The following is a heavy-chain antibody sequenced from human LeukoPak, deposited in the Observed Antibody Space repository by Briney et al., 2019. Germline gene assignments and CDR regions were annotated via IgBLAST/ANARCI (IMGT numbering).Heavy chain of an antibody. CDR2: IYYSGST. D-gene: IGHD1-26*01. Sequence: PSETLSLTCTVSGGSISSGDYYWSWIRQPPGKGLEWIGYIYYSGSTYYNPSLKSRVTISVDTPKNQFSLKLSSVTAADTAVYYCARGAGEWELNGFDYWGQGTLVTVSS. CDR3: ARGAGEWELNGFDY. CDR1: GGSISSGDYY. J-gene: IGHJ4*02. V-gene: IGHV4-30-4*01.